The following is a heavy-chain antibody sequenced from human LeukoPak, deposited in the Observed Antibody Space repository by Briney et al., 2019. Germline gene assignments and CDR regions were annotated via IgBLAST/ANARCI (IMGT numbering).Heavy chain of an antibody. CDR1: GFTFSSYE. V-gene: IGHV3-48*03. D-gene: IGHD3-16*01. CDR3: ARAPGLVYFDY. Sequence: GGSLRLSCAASGFTFSSYEMNWVRQAPGKGLEWVSYISSSGSTIYYADSVKGRFTISRDNSKNTMYLQMNSLRAEDTAVYYCARAPGLVYFDYWGQGTLVTVSS. CDR2: ISSSGSTI. J-gene: IGHJ4*02.